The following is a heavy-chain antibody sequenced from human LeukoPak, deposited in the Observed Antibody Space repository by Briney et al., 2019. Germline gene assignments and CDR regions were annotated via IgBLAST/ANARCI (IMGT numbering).Heavy chain of an antibody. Sequence: GGSLRLSCAASGFTFSNYEMNWIRQAPGKGLEWISHITPGSLTIYYADSVKGRFTISRDNAKNSLYLQMNSLRAEDTAVYYCAELGITMIGGAWGKGTTVTISS. D-gene: IGHD3-10*02. V-gene: IGHV3-48*03. CDR3: AELGITMIGGA. J-gene: IGHJ6*04. CDR1: GFTFSNYE. CDR2: ITPGSLTI.